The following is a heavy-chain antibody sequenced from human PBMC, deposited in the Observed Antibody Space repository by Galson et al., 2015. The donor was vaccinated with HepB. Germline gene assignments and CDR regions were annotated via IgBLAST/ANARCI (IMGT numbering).Heavy chain of an antibody. Sequence: SLRLSCAASGFTFSTYSMNWVRQAPGKGLEWVSSISSGSSYIYYADSVKGRFTISRDNAKNSLYLQMNSLRAEDTAVYYCARGTVVVVVAALVFDIWGQGTMVTVSS. CDR1: GFTFSTYS. J-gene: IGHJ3*02. D-gene: IGHD2-15*01. CDR3: ARGTVVVVVAALVFDI. V-gene: IGHV3-21*01. CDR2: ISSGSSYI.